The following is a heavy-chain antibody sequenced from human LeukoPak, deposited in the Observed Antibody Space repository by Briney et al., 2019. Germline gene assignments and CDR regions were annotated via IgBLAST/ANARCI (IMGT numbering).Heavy chain of an antibody. CDR1: GFTVSSNY. CDR3: ASGPYYDFWSGYFDY. J-gene: IGHJ4*02. Sequence: GSLRLSCAASGFTVSSNYMSWVRQAPGKGLEWVSVIYSGGSTYYADSVKGRFTISRDNSKNTLYLQMNSLRAEDTAVYYCASGPYYDFWSGYFDYWGQGTLVTVSS. D-gene: IGHD3-3*01. V-gene: IGHV3-66*01. CDR2: IYSGGST.